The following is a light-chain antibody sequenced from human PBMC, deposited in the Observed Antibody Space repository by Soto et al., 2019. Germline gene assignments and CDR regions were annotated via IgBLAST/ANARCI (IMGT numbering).Light chain of an antibody. CDR3: AAWDDSLNGYV. Sequence: QSVLTQPPSASGTAGQRVTISCSGSTSNIGSNTVNWYQQLPGTAPKTLIYSNNRRPSGVPDRFSGSKSGTSGSLAISGLLSEDEADYYCAAWDDSLNGYVFGTGTKVTVL. CDR1: TSNIGSNT. V-gene: IGLV1-44*01. J-gene: IGLJ1*01. CDR2: SNN.